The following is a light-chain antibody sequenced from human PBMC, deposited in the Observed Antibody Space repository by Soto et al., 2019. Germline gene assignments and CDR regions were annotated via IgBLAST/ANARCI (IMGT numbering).Light chain of an antibody. V-gene: IGKV1-5*01. Sequence: DIQMTQSPSPLFASLGSRVTITCRASQSISSWLAWYQQKPGKAPKLLIYDASSLESGVPSRFSGSESGTEFTLTISSLQPDDFATYYCQQYENYWTFGQGTKVDI. CDR3: QQYENYWT. J-gene: IGKJ1*01. CDR1: QSISSW. CDR2: DAS.